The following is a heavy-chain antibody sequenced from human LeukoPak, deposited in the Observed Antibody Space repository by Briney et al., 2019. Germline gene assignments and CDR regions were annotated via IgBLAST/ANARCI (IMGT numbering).Heavy chain of an antibody. D-gene: IGHD1-26*01. V-gene: IGHV1-2*02. J-gene: IGHJ4*02. CDR1: GYTFTSYY. CDR3: ARVRGGNNYHFDY. Sequence: GASVKVSCKASGYTFTSYYLHWVRQAPGQGLEWMGWINPNSGGTNYAQKFQGRVTMTRDTSISTAYMELSRLRSDDTAVYYCARVRGGNNYHFDYWGQGTLVTVSS. CDR2: INPNSGGT.